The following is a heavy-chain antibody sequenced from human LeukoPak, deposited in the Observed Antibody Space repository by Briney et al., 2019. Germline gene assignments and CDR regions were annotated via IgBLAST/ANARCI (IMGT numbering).Heavy chain of an antibody. J-gene: IGHJ4*02. V-gene: IGHV3-21*01. CDR2: ISSSSSYI. D-gene: IGHD6-6*01. CDR1: GFTFSSYS. CDR3: ARAQYSSSSWGIDY. Sequence: KPGGSLRLSCAASGFTFSSYSMNWVRQAPGKGLEWVSSISSSSSYIYYADSVKGRFTISRDNAENSLYLQMNSLRAEDTAVYYCARAQYSSSSWGIDYWGQGTLVTVSS.